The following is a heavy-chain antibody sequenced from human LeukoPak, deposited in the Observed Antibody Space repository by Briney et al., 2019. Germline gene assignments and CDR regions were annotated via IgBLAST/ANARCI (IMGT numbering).Heavy chain of an antibody. CDR3: ARPSYYDGSGYPLDY. V-gene: IGHV3-30-3*01. CDR2: ISNDGSNK. J-gene: IGHJ4*02. D-gene: IGHD3-22*01. Sequence: GGSLRLSCAASGFTFSYYAMHWVRQAPGKGLEWVAIISNDGSNKYYADSVRGRFTISRDNSKNTLYLQMNSLRTEDTAVYYCARPSYYDGSGYPLDYWGQGTLVTVSS. CDR1: GFTFSYYA.